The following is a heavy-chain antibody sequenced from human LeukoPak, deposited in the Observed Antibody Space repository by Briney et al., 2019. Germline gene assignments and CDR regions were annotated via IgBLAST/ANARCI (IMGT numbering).Heavy chain of an antibody. Sequence: ASVKVSCKASGYTFTSYGISWVRQAPGQGLEWMGWISAYNGNTNYAQKFQGRVTITADKSTSTAYMELSSLRSEDTAVYYCAIGRSGYSYGYCFDYWGQGTLVTVSS. CDR2: ISAYNGNT. CDR3: AIGRSGYSYGYCFDY. CDR1: GYTFTSYG. D-gene: IGHD5-18*01. J-gene: IGHJ4*02. V-gene: IGHV1-18*01.